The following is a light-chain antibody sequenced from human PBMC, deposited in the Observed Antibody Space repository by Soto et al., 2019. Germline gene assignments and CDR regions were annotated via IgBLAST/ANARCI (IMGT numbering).Light chain of an antibody. Sequence: QSALTQPPSASGSPGQAVTISCTGTSSGVGVYNYVSWYQQHPGKAPKLMMYEVSKRPSEVPDRFAGSKSGNTAPLPVSGLQAEDEADYYCSSYAGSNTLVSGGGTQLTLL. J-gene: IGLJ2*01. CDR2: EVS. V-gene: IGLV2-8*01. CDR1: SSGVGVYNY. CDR3: SSYAGSNTLV.